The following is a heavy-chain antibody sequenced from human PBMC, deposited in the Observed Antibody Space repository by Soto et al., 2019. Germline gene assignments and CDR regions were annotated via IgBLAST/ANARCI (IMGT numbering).Heavy chain of an antibody. CDR1: GGSFSGYY. Sequence: SETLSLTCAVYGGSFSGYYWSWIRQPPGKGLEWIGEINHGGSTNYNPSLKSRVTISVDTSKNQFSLKLSSVTAADTAVYYCARGSKAAMVTGDSYFDYWGQGTLVTVS. V-gene: IGHV4-34*01. J-gene: IGHJ4*02. CDR3: ARGSKAAMVTGDSYFDY. CDR2: INHGGST. D-gene: IGHD5-18*01.